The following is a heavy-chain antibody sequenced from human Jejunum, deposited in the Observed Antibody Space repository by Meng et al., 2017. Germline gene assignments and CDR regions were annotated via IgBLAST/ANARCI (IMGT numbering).Heavy chain of an antibody. J-gene: IGHJ4*02. V-gene: IGHV4-39*02. CDR3: ARDIGYAWFYY. CDR1: GGSINNNNYH. Sequence: SETLSLTCIVSGGSINNNNYHWGWIRQPPGKGLECIGSVSYTGNTDYNPSLESRVTISLDTSKNPFSLNMRSVTAADTAVYCCARDIGYAWFYYWGQGAPVTVSS. CDR2: VSYTGNT. D-gene: IGHD5-18*01.